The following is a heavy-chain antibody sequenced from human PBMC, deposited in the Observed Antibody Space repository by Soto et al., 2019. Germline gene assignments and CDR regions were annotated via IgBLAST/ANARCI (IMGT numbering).Heavy chain of an antibody. CDR1: GGSISSYC. D-gene: IGHD5-18*01. CDR2: IYDSGST. J-gene: IGHJ4*02. Sequence: SQTLSLTCTVSGGSISSYCWSWVRQPPGKGLEWIGYIYDSGSTKYNPSLKSRVTISVDTSKNQFSLKVSSVTAADTAVYYCARGDSDLDYWGQGTLVTVSS. V-gene: IGHV4-59*01. CDR3: ARGDSDLDY.